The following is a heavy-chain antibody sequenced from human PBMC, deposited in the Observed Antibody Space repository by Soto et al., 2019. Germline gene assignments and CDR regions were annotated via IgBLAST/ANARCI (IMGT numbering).Heavy chain of an antibody. CDR1: GFSFGDYA. Sequence: EVQLVESGGGLVKAGRSLRLSCAATGFSFGDYAMNWFRQAPGKGPEWVGFIRSNGDGGTTEYAASVKGRFSLSRDDSKSIAYLQMNSLKTEDSAVDYCSREPATVTPWYSDLWGRGTLVTVSS. V-gene: IGHV3-49*05. CDR2: IRSNGDGGTT. CDR3: SREPATVTPWYSDL. D-gene: IGHD4-17*01. J-gene: IGHJ2*01.